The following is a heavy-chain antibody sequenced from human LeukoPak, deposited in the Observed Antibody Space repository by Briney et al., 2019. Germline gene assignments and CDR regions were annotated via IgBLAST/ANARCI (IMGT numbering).Heavy chain of an antibody. Sequence: SETLSLTCTVSGGSVSSYYWSWIRQPPGKGLEWIGYIYYSGSTSYNPSLKSRVTISVDTSKNQFSLKLSSVTAADTAVYYCARSPHGDYAGGAFDIWGQGTMVTVSS. D-gene: IGHD4-17*01. CDR1: GGSVSSYY. V-gene: IGHV4-59*02. CDR3: ARSPHGDYAGGAFDI. CDR2: IYYSGST. J-gene: IGHJ3*02.